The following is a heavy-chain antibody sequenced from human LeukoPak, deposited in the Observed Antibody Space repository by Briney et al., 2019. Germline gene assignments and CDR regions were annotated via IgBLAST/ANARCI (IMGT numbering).Heavy chain of an antibody. CDR1: GFTFSSYG. CDR2: IWYDGSNK. CDR3: ARNRVPAILSNWFDP. D-gene: IGHD2-2*02. Sequence: PGGSLRLSCAASGFTFSSYGMHWVRQALGKGLEWVAVIWYDGSNKYYADSVKGRFTISRDNSKNTLYLQMNSLRAEDTAVYYCARNRVPAILSNWFDPWGQGTLVTVSS. V-gene: IGHV3-33*01. J-gene: IGHJ5*02.